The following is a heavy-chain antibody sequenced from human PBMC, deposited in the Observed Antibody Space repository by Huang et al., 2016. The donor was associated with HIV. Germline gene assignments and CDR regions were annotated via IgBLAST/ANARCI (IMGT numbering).Heavy chain of an antibody. J-gene: IGHJ3*02. CDR1: GGSISSGAYS. D-gene: IGHD6-13*01. Sequence: QLQLQESGSGLVKPSQTLSLTCAVSGGSISSGAYSWSWIRQPPGKGLEWIGYIYHSGSTYYNPSLKSRVTISVDRSKNQFSRKLSSVTAADTAVYYCARDLAAAGTGAFDIWGQGTMVTVSS. CDR2: IYHSGST. CDR3: ARDLAAAGTGAFDI. V-gene: IGHV4-30-2*01.